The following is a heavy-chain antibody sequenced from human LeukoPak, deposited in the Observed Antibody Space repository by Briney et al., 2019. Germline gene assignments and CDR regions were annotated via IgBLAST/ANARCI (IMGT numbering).Heavy chain of an antibody. CDR1: GYSISSGYY. Sequence: SETLSLTCTVSGYSISSGYYWGWIRQPPGKGLEWIGSIYYSGSTYYNPSLKSRVTISVDTSKNQFSLKLSSVTAADTAVYYCARGVVVVAAKGFDYWGQGTLVAVSS. V-gene: IGHV4-38-2*02. J-gene: IGHJ4*02. D-gene: IGHD2-15*01. CDR3: ARGVVVVAAKGFDY. CDR2: IYYSGST.